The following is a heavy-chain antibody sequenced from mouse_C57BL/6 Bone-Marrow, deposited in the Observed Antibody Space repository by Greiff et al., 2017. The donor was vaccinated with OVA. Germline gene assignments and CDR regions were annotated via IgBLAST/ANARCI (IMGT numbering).Heavy chain of an antibody. J-gene: IGHJ4*01. CDR2: INPYNGGT. CDR1: GYTFTDYY. CDR3: ARFHYYGSRDYAMDY. V-gene: IGHV1-19*01. D-gene: IGHD1-1*01. Sequence: EVKVVESGPVLVKPGASVKMSCKASGYTFTDYYMNWVKQSHGKSLEWIGVINPYNGGTSYNQKFKGKATLTVDKSSSTAYMELNSLTSEDSAVYYCARFHYYGSRDYAMDYWGQGTSVTVSS.